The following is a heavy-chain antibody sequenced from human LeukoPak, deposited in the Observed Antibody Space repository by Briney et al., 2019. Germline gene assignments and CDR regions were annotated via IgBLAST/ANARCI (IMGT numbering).Heavy chain of an antibody. J-gene: IGHJ6*02. CDR1: GGSISGHY. V-gene: IGHV4-59*08. CDR3: ARSSSSGTYYAMDV. D-gene: IGHD6-6*01. CDR2: IHYSGST. Sequence: PSETLSLTCTVSGGSISGHYWSWIRQPLGKGLEWVGDIHYSGSTNYNPSLKSRVTMSVDTSTNQFSLRLSSVIAADTAVYYCARSSSSGTYYAMDVWGQGTTVTVSS.